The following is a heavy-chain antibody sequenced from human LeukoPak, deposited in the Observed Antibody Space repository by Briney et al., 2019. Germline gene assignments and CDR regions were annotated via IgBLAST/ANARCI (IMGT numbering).Heavy chain of an antibody. Sequence: PGTSLRLSCAASGFTFSSYSMHWVRQAPGKGLEWVSGISGSGGRGRAHYSDSVKGRFTISRDNSKSTLYLQMNRLRDDDTAVYYCSKDRGGYNPERLDSWGQGTLVTVSA. CDR2: ISGSGGRGRA. D-gene: IGHD5-24*01. CDR3: SKDRGGYNPERLDS. J-gene: IGHJ4*02. V-gene: IGHV3-23*01. CDR1: GFTFSSYS.